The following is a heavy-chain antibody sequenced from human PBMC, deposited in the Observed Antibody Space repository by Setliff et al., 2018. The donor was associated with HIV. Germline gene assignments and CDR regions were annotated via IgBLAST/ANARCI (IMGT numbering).Heavy chain of an antibody. CDR3: ARGPRGYQLLPTTVRGVINAFDI. V-gene: IGHV4-61*05. J-gene: IGHJ3*02. D-gene: IGHD3-10*01. CDR1: GGSISNTYSL. Sequence: PSETLSLTCTVSGGSISNTYSLWGWIRQPPGKGLEWIGYIYPIGSPDFPSGNTVYNPSFRSRVTLSLDTSKNQFSLKLSSVTAADTAVYYCARGPRGYQLLPTTVRGVINAFDIWGQGTMVTVSS. CDR2: IYPIGSP.